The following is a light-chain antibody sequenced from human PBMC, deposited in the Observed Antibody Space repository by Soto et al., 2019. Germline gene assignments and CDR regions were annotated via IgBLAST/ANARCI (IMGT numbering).Light chain of an antibody. J-gene: IGLJ1*01. Sequence: SYELTQPPSVSVAPGQTARITCGGNNIGSYSVHWYQQKPGQAPVLVVYDDSDRPSGIPERFSGSNSGNTATLTISRVEAGDEADYYCQEWHSSDHPLVFGTGTKLTVL. V-gene: IGLV3-21*02. CDR1: NIGSYS. CDR2: DDS. CDR3: QEWHSSDHPLV.